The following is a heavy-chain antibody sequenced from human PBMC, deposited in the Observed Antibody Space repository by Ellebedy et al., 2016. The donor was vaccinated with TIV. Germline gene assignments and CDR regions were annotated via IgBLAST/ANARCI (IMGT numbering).Heavy chain of an antibody. V-gene: IGHV3-23*01. Sequence: GESLKISCAASGFTFSSYAMTWVRQAPGKGLEWVSSISGRGERTYYADSVKGRFTISRDNSKNKLELQINSLSAEDTAVYYCVQQRTGHTARVTDYWGRGTLVTVSS. J-gene: IGHJ4*02. CDR2: ISGRGERT. CDR3: VQQRTGHTARVTDY. D-gene: IGHD5-18*01. CDR1: GFTFSSYA.